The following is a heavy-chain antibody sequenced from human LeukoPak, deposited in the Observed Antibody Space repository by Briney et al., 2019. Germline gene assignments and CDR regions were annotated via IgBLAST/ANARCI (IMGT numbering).Heavy chain of an antibody. J-gene: IGHJ4*02. CDR3: VRDSPGYGAYDFD. D-gene: IGHD5-12*01. V-gene: IGHV3-7*01. CDR2: IKEDGSGK. Sequence: GGSLRLSCAASGFTFSSYWMSWVRQAPGKGLEWVANIKEDGSGKYYVDSVKGRFTISRDNAKNSLYLQMNNLSAEDTAVYYCVRDSPGYGAYDFDWGQGTLVTVSS. CDR1: GFTFSSYW.